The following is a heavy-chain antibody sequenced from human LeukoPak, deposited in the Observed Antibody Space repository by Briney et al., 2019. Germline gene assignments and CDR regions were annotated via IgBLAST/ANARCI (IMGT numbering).Heavy chain of an antibody. D-gene: IGHD1-26*01. J-gene: IGHJ4*02. CDR1: GFTFSSYG. CDR3: AKDRSIGTYYTFDS. CDR2: ISGSGGST. Sequence: GGSLRLSCAASGFTFSSYGMSWVRQAPGRGLEWVSAISGSGGSTYYADSVKGRFTISRDNSKNTLYLQMNSLRAEDTAVYYCAKDRSIGTYYTFDSWGQGTLVTVSS. V-gene: IGHV3-23*01.